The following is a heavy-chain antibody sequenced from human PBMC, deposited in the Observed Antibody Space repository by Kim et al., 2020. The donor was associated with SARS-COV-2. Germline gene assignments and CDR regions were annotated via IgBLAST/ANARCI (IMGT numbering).Heavy chain of an antibody. CDR1: GYTFTNHA. V-gene: IGHV7-4-1*02. CDR3: ARVVWGGYRFIDS. D-gene: IGHD3-16*02. Sequence: ASVKVSCKASGYTFTNHAINWVRQAPGRGLEWMGWINTDIGSPTYAPDFTGRFAFSSDNSVSTAYLQIRSLESEDTALYYCARVVWGGYRFIDSLGQGPL. J-gene: IGHJ4*02. CDR2: INTDIGSP.